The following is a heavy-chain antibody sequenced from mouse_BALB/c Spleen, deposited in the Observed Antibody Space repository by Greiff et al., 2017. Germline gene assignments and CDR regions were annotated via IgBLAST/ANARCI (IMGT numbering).Heavy chain of an antibody. Sequence: QVQLQQSGAELAKPGASVKMSCKASGYTFTSYWMHWVKQRPGQGLEWIGYINPSTGYTEYNQKFKDKATLTADKSSSTAYMQLSSLTSEDSAVYYCARRGYDRTWFAYWGQGTLVAVSA. J-gene: IGHJ3*01. V-gene: IGHV1-7*01. CDR1: GYTFTSYW. CDR2: INPSTGYT. CDR3: ARRGYDRTWFAY. D-gene: IGHD2-2*01.